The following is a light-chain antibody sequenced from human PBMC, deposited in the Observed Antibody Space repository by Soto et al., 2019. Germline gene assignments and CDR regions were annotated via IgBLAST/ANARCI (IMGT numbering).Light chain of an antibody. CDR1: QGISSY. V-gene: IGKV1-8*01. Sequence: AIRMTQSPSSFSASTGDRVTITCRASQGISSYLAWYQQKPEKAPKLLIYAASTLQSGVPSRFSGSGSGTDFTLTISCLQSEDFATYYCQQYYSYPPTFGQGTKLEIK. J-gene: IGKJ2*01. CDR2: AAS. CDR3: QQYYSYPPT.